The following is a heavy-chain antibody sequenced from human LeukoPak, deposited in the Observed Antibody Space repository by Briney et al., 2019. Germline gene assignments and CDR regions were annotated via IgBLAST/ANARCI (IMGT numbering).Heavy chain of an antibody. V-gene: IGHV1-8*01. J-gene: IGHJ6*03. CDR1: GYTFTSYD. Sequence: GASVKVSCKASGYTFTSYDINWVRQATGQGLEWMGWMNPNSGNTGYAQKFQGRVTTTRNTSISTAYMELSSLRSEDTAVYYCARQAIAVAGKGSAKRLYYYYYYMDVWGKGTTVTVSS. D-gene: IGHD6-19*01. CDR2: MNPNSGNT. CDR3: ARQAIAVAGKGSAKRLYYYYYYMDV.